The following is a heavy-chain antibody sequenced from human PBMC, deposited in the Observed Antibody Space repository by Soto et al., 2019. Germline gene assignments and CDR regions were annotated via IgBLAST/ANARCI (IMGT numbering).Heavy chain of an antibody. Sequence: EVQLLESGGGLVQPGGSLRLSCAASGFTFNNYAMTWVRQAPGKGLEWVSAISGGGDTTSYADSVKGRFTVSRDGSKNTLYLQMSSLRDEDTARYYCAKGRGGSGSLTPRVDFWGQGTLVTVSS. J-gene: IGHJ4*02. CDR1: GFTFNNYA. V-gene: IGHV3-23*01. D-gene: IGHD3-10*01. CDR2: ISGGGDTT. CDR3: AKGRGGSGSLTPRVDF.